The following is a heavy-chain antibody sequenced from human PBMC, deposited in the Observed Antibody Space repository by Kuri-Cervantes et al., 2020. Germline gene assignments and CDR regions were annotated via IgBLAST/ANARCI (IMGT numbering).Heavy chain of an antibody. CDR1: GFSFDDFA. J-gene: IGHJ3*02. V-gene: IGHV3-9*01. CDR3: ARERMILKGDAFDI. D-gene: IGHD3/OR15-3a*01. Sequence: GGSLRLSCAASGFSFDDFAMHWVRQAPGKGLEWVSGISWNSGSIGYADSVKGRFTISRDNAKNSLYLQMNSLRAEDTAVYYCARERMILKGDAFDIWGQGTMVTVSS. CDR2: ISWNSGSI.